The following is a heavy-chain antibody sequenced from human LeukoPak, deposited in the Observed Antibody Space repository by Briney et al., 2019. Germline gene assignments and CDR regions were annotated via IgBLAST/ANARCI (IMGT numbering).Heavy chain of an antibody. J-gene: IGHJ4*02. V-gene: IGHV4-39*01. CDR3: ARWTKNYFDY. CDR1: GGSISSDSFY. D-gene: IGHD3/OR15-3a*01. Sequence: SETLSLTCSVSGGSISSDSFYWGWIRQPPGKGLEWIGSMYYSESTYYNPCLKSRVTISVDTSKNQFSLKLSSVTAADTAVYYCARWTKNYFDYWGQGTLVTVSS. CDR2: MYYSEST.